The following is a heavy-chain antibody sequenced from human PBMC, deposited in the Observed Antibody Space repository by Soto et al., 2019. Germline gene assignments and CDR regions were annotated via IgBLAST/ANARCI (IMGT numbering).Heavy chain of an antibody. CDR1: GFTFSIYW. CDR3: TRGPRSTSTGTGAF. Sequence: GGSLRLSCAASGFTFSIYWMHWVRQVPGNGPEWVSRINDDGSHTNYADSVKGRFTISRDNAKNTLYLQMNDLRAEDTAVYYCTRGPRSTSTGTGAFWGQGTLVTVAS. CDR2: INDDGSHT. J-gene: IGHJ4*02. V-gene: IGHV3-74*01. D-gene: IGHD1-1*01.